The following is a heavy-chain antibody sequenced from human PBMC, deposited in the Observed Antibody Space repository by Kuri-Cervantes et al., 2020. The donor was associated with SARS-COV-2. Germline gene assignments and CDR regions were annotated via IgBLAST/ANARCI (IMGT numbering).Heavy chain of an antibody. J-gene: IGHJ6*02. V-gene: IGHV4-34*01. CDR1: GGSFSGYY. CDR3: ARGLVPAAVPPDTVPRALYGMDV. CDR2: INHSGST. Sequence: SETLSLTCAVYGGSFSGYYWSWIRQPPGKGLEWIGEINHSGSTNYNPSLKSRVTISVDTSKNQFSLKLSSVTAADTAVYYCARGLVPAAVPPDTVPRALYGMDVWGQGPTVPVSS. D-gene: IGHD2-2*01.